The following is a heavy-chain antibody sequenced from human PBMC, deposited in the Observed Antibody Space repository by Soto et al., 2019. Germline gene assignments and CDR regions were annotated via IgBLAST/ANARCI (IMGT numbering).Heavy chain of an antibody. D-gene: IGHD5-18*01. CDR2: INPNSGGT. CDR1: GYTFTGYY. Sequence: ASVKVSCKASGYTFTGYYMHWVRQAPGQGLEWMGWINPNSGGTNYAQKFQGRVTMTRDTSISTAYMELSRLRSDDTAVYYCARTARYSPRSLIDYWGKGTLVTVSS. V-gene: IGHV1-2*02. CDR3: ARTARYSPRSLIDY. J-gene: IGHJ4*02.